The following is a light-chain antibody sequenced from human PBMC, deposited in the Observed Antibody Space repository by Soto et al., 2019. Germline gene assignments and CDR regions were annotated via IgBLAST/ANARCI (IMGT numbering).Light chain of an antibody. CDR1: QGISSY. CDR2: SAS. V-gene: IGKV1-9*01. Sequence: ILWTPSPSVLYASVSARVGXXCRSSQGISSYLAWYQQKPGKAPDLLIYSASTLQSGVPSRFSGSGSETEFSLTIRALQPEDFATYYCQQLSRYPLTVGGGTKVDIK. CDR3: QQLSRYPLT. J-gene: IGKJ4*01.